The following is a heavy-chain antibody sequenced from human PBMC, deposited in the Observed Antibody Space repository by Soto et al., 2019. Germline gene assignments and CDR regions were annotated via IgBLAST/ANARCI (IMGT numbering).Heavy chain of an antibody. D-gene: IGHD5-18*01. CDR3: ARALSGYSHGYDY. J-gene: IGHJ4*02. V-gene: IGHV3-11*01. Sequence: LRLSCAASGFTFSDHYMSWIRQAPGKGLEWVSYISSRGSTTYYADSVKGRFTISRDNANNSLYLQMNTLRAEDTAVYYCARALSGYSHGYDYWGQGILGTVSS. CDR2: ISSRGSTT. CDR1: GFTFSDHY.